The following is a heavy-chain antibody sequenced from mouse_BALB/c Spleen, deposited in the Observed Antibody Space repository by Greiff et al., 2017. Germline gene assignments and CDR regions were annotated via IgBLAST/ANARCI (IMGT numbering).Heavy chain of an antibody. V-gene: IGHV3-8*02. CDR3: ARYYYGSSYPYFDY. D-gene: IGHD1-1*01. CDR2: ISYSGST. J-gene: IGHJ2*01. Sequence: VQLQQSGPSLVKPSQTLSLTCSVTGDSITSGYWNWIRKFPGNKLEYMGYISYSGSTYYNPSLKSRISITRDTSKNQYYLQLNSVTTEDTATYYCARYYYGSSYPYFDYWGQGTTLTVSS. CDR1: GDSITSGY.